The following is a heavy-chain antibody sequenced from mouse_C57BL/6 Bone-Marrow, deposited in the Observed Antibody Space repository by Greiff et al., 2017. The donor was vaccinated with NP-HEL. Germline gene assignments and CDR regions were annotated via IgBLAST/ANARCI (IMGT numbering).Heavy chain of an antibody. V-gene: IGHV1-54*01. D-gene: IGHD2-3*01. CDR1: GYAFTNYL. J-gene: IGHJ4*01. Sequence: LQESGAELVRPGTSVKVSCKASGYAFTNYLIEWVKQRPGQGLEWIGVINPGSGGTNYNEKFKGKATLTADKSSSTAYMQLSSLTSEDSAVYFCARDRDGYYYAMDYWGQGTSVTVSS. CDR3: ARDRDGYYYAMDY. CDR2: INPGSGGT.